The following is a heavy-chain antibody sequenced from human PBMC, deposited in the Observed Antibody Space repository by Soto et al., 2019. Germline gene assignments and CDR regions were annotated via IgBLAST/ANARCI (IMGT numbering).Heavy chain of an antibody. CDR1: GYTFTGYG. Sequence: QVQLVQSGAEVKKPGASVKVSCKTSGYTFTGYGIHWVRQAPGHGLEWMGWISVFNGNTKYGQNIQDRVIMTTDTPTRTDYMELSTLRCYGPSVDCGGRYGSGGCIDSWGQGTMLIVSS. CDR2: ISVFNGNT. V-gene: IGHV1-18*01. D-gene: IGHD6-25*01. CDR3: GRYGSGGCIDS. J-gene: IGHJ3*01.